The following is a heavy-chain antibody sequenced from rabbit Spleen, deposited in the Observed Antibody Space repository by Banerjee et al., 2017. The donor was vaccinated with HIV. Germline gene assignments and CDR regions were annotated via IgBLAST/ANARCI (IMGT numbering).Heavy chain of an antibody. Sequence: QLEESAGGLVQPGGSLTLSCKGSGFTISNYWVNWVRQAPGKGLEWIGYFDPVFGSSYYATWVNGRFTISSYNARNTLYLRLNSLTAADTATYFCARTTYGYDDYADLYYAAMDLWGPGTLVTVS. V-gene: IGHV1S7*01. CDR2: FDPVFGSS. J-gene: IGHJ6*01. D-gene: IGHD6-1*01. CDR1: GFTISNYW. CDR3: ARTTYGYDDYADLYYAAMDL.